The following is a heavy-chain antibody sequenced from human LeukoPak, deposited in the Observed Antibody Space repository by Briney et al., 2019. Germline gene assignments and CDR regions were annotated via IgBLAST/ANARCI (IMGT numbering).Heavy chain of an antibody. CDR3: ARDSSSFPNYFDY. CDR2: LYSDGST. J-gene: IGHJ4*02. V-gene: IGHV3-53*01. CDR1: GFSVSSNY. Sequence: GGSLRLSCVASGFSVSSNYMSWVRQAPGKGLEWVSLLYSDGSTFYAYSVKGRFTISRDNSKNTLYLQMNRLRAEDTAVYYCARDSSSFPNYFDYWGQGTLVTVSS. D-gene: IGHD2/OR15-2a*01.